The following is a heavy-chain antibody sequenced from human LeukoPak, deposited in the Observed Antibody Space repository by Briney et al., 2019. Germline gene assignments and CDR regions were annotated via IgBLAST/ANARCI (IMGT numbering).Heavy chain of an antibody. Sequence: SVKVSCKASGGTFSSYAISWVRQAPGQGLEWMGGIIPIFGTANYAQKFQGRVTITTDESTSTAYMELSSLRAEDTAVYYCARGPRIQLYPNWFDPWGQGTLVTVSS. D-gene: IGHD5-18*01. CDR1: GGTFSSYA. V-gene: IGHV1-69*05. CDR3: ARGPRIQLYPNWFDP. CDR2: IIPIFGTA. J-gene: IGHJ5*02.